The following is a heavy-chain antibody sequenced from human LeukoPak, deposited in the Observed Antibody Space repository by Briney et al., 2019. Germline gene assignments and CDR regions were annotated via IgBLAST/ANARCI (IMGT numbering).Heavy chain of an antibody. J-gene: IGHJ4*02. CDR3: ARMLLTGSSSSHDY. V-gene: IGHV2-70*11. D-gene: IGHD1-26*01. Sequence: SGLTLVNPTQTLTLTCTFSGFSLSTSGMCVSWIRQPPGKALEWLSRIDWDDDKYYSTSLKTRLTISKDTSKNQVVLTMTNLDPVDTATYYCARMLLTGSSSSHDYWGQGTLVTVSS. CDR2: IDWDDDK. CDR1: GFSLSTSGMC.